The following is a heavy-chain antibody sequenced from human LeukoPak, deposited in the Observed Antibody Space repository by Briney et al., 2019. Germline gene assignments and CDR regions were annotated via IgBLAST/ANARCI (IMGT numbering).Heavy chain of an antibody. D-gene: IGHD4-17*01. CDR2: INHSGST. J-gene: IGHJ4*02. CDR1: GGSFSGYY. Sequence: SETLSLTCAVYGGSFSGYYWSWIRQPPGKGLEWIGEINHSGSTNYNPSLKSRATISVDTSKNQFSLKLSSVTAADTGVYYCASKSTDHGELRFDYWGQGTLVTVSS. V-gene: IGHV4-34*01. CDR3: ASKSTDHGELRFDY.